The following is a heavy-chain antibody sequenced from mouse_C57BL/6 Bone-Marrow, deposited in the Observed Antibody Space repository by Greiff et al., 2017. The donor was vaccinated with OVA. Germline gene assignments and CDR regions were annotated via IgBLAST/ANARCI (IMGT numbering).Heavy chain of an antibody. Sequence: QVQLKQSGAELVKPGASVKMSCKASGYTFTSYWITWVKQRPGQGLEWIGDIYPGSGSTNYNEKFKSKATLTVDTSSSTAYMQLSSLTSEDSAVYYCAREGYSNYDWFAYWGQGTLVTVSA. CDR1: GYTFTSYW. V-gene: IGHV1-55*01. CDR2: IYPGSGST. CDR3: AREGYSNYDWFAY. J-gene: IGHJ3*01. D-gene: IGHD2-5*01.